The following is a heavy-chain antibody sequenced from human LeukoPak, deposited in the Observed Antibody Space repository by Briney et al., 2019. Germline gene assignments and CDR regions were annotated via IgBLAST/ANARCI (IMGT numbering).Heavy chain of an antibody. V-gene: IGHV4-34*01. CDR2: INHSGST. CDR3: ARGPDTAMAYFGY. CDR1: GVSFSGYY. J-gene: IGHJ4*02. D-gene: IGHD5-18*01. Sequence: SETLSLTCAVYGVSFSGYYWSWIRQPPGKGLEWIGEINHSGSTNYNPSLKSRVTISVDTSKNQFSLKLSSVTAADTAVYYCARGPDTAMAYFGYWGQGTLVTVSS.